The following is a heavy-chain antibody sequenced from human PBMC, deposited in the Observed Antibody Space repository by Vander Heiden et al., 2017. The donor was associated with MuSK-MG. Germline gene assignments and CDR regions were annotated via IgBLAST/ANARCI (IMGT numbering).Heavy chain of an antibody. CDR2: IHASGTT. J-gene: IGHJ5*02. CDR3: ARGSNRFDP. CDR1: GGSISSGNYY. Sequence: QVQLQESGPELVKPSQTLSLTCTVSGGSISSGNYYWSWIRQPAGKGLEWIGRIHASGTTNYNPSLKSRVTVSVDTSKNQFSLKLSSVTAADTAIYYCARGSNRFDPWGQGALVSVSS. V-gene: IGHV4-61*02.